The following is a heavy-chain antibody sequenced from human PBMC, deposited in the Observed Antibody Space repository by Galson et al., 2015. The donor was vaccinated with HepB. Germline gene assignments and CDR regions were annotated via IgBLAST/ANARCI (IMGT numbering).Heavy chain of an antibody. CDR2: ISYDGSNK. CDR1: GFTFSSYA. J-gene: IGHJ6*02. V-gene: IGHV3-30*04. Sequence: SLRLSCAASGFTFSSYAMHWVRQAPGKGLEWVAVISYDGSNKYYADSVKGRFTISRDNSKNTLYLQMNSLRAEDTAVYYCAGVYCSSTSCFLGRYYGMDVWGQGTTVTVSS. CDR3: AGVYCSSTSCFLGRYYGMDV. D-gene: IGHD2-2*01.